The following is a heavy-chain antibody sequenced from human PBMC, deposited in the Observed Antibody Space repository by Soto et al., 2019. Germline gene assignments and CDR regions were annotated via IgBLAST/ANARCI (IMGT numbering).Heavy chain of an antibody. CDR1: GGSISSYY. Sequence: QVQLQESGPGLVKPSETLSLTCTVSGGSISSYYWSWIRQPPGKGLEWIGYIYYSGSTNYNPSLKSRGTTSVDTSKNQFSLKLSSVTAADTAVYYCARDRSDYYGSGSYYNDPYGFDYWGQGTLVTVSS. V-gene: IGHV4-59*01. J-gene: IGHJ4*02. D-gene: IGHD3-10*01. CDR2: IYYSGST. CDR3: ARDRSDYYGSGSYYNDPYGFDY.